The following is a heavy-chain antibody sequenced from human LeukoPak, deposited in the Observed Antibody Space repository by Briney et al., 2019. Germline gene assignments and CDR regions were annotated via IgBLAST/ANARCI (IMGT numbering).Heavy chain of an antibody. CDR1: GGSFSGYY. CDR3: ARARIAAAAPHFDY. Sequence: SETLSHTCAVYGGSFSGYYWSWIRQPPGKGLEWIGEINHSGSTNYNPSLKSRVTISVDTSKNQFSLKLSSVTAADTAVYYCARARIAAAAPHFDYWGQGTLVTVSS. D-gene: IGHD6-13*01. CDR2: INHSGST. J-gene: IGHJ4*02. V-gene: IGHV4-34*01.